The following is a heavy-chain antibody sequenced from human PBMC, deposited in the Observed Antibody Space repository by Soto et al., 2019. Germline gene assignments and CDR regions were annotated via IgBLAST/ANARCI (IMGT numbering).Heavy chain of an antibody. V-gene: IGHV1-69*02. CDR3: ARVEYSSSWSYYYYGMDV. CDR2: IIPILGIA. Sequence: SVKVSCKASGGTFSSYTISWVRQAPGQGLEWMGRIIPILGIANYAQKFQGRVTITADKSTSTAYMELSSLRSEDTAVYYCARVEYSSSWSYYYYGMDVWGQGTTVTVSS. J-gene: IGHJ6*02. D-gene: IGHD6-13*01. CDR1: GGTFSSYT.